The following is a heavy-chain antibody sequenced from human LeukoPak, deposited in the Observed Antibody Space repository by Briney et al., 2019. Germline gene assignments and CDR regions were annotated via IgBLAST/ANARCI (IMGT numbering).Heavy chain of an antibody. J-gene: IGHJ6*02. CDR2: ISAYNGNT. CDR3: ARDYPSGRVYYYYYGMDV. Sequence: ASVKVSCKVSGYTFTSYGISWVRQAPGQGLEWMGWISAYNGNTNYAQKLQGRVTMTTDTSTSTAYMELRSLRSDDTAVYYCARDYPSGRVYYYYYGMDVWGQGTTVTVSS. CDR1: GYTFTSYG. V-gene: IGHV1-18*01.